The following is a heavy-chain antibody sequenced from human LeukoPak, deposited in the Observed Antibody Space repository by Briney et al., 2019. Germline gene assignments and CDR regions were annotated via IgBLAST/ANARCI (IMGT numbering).Heavy chain of an antibody. J-gene: IGHJ4*02. D-gene: IGHD6-13*01. CDR2: IHHSGST. CDR3: ARGLLNESVATPGHNYYFDY. CDR1: GGSFNDYY. Sequence: SETLSLTCAVYGGSFNDYYWTWIRQPPGRGLEWVGEIHHSGSTNYNPSLKSRVTISVDTSNNQFSLNLNSVTAADTAVYHCARGLLNESVATPGHNYYFDYWGQGTLVTVSS. V-gene: IGHV4-34*01.